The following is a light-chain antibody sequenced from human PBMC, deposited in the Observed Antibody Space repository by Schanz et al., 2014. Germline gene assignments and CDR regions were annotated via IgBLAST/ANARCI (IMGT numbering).Light chain of an antibody. CDR3: QQSYTSPWT. J-gene: IGKJ1*01. CDR1: QSISTY. Sequence: DIQMPQSPSSLSASVGDRVTITCRASQSISTYLNWYQQKPGKAPKLLIYTASTLQSGVPSRFSGSRSGTDFTLTISSLQPEDFATYYCQQSYTSPWTFGQGTKVEIK. V-gene: IGKV1-39*01. CDR2: TAS.